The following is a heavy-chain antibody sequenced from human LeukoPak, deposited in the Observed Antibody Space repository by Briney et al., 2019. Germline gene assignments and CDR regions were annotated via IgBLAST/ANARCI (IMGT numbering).Heavy chain of an antibody. J-gene: IGHJ4*02. CDR3: ASTPAGGYSYGYGY. V-gene: IGHV3-53*01. CDR2: IYSGGST. Sequence: PGGSLRLSCAASGFTVSSNYMSWVRQAPGKGLEWVSVIYSGGSTYYADSVKGRFTISRDNSNNTLYLQMNSLRAEDTAVYYCASTPAGGYSYGYGYWGQGTLVTVSS. D-gene: IGHD5-18*01. CDR1: GFTVSSNY.